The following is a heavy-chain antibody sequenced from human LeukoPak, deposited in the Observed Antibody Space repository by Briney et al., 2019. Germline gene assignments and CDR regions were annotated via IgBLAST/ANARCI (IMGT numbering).Heavy chain of an antibody. CDR2: ISTSSSLI. CDR1: GLTFSRHN. V-gene: IGHV3-21*01. D-gene: IGHD3-3*01. Sequence: PGGSLRLSCAASGLTFSRHNMTWGRQTPGKGLGWVSSISTSSSLIYYADSVRGEYTISRDKARNSLYLEMNSLGAEDTAIYYCARNYDFWSSPKGYMDVWGKATTVIVYS. CDR3: ARNYDFWSSPKGYMDV. J-gene: IGHJ6*03.